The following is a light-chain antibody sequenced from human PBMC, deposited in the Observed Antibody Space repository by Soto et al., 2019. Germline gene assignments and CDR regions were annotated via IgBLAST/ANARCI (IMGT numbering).Light chain of an antibody. J-gene: IGKJ4*01. CDR3: QQYGSSPPLT. Sequence: EVVLTQSPGTLTLSPGERATLSCRASQSVSSSYLAWYQQKPGQAPRLLIYGASSRATGIQDRFSGSGSGTDFTLTISRLEPEDSALYYCQQYGSSPPLTFGGGTKVEI. CDR2: GAS. V-gene: IGKV3-20*01. CDR1: QSVSSSY.